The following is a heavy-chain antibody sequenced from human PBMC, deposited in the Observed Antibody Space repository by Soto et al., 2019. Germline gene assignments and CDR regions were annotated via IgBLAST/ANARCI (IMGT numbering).Heavy chain of an antibody. CDR3: ARLVYDTRLNYMYFDF. Sequence: SETLPLTCAVSGVSISSGNWWTWVRQTPQRGLEYIGEIFHDGTANYYPSFERRVAISVDTSKNQFSLKLTSVTAADTAIYFCARLVYDTRLNYMYFDFWGQGALVTVSS. V-gene: IGHV4-4*02. CDR1: GVSISSGNW. J-gene: IGHJ4*02. CDR2: IFHDGTA. D-gene: IGHD3-10*01.